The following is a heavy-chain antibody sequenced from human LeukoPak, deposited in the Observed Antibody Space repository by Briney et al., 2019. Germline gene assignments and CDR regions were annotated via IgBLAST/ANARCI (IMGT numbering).Heavy chain of an antibody. CDR3: SSRSEDY. D-gene: IGHD3-10*01. Sequence: GGSLRLSCAASGFTFSGSTMHSVRQASGKGLEWVGRIRSEANSYATAYAASVKGRFTISRDDSKNTAYLQMNSLRTEDTAVYYCSSRSEDYWGQGALVTVSS. V-gene: IGHV3-73*01. CDR2: IRSEANSYAT. CDR1: GFTFSGST. J-gene: IGHJ4*02.